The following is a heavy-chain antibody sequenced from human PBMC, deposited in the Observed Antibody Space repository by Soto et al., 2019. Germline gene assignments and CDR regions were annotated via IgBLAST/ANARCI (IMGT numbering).Heavy chain of an antibody. D-gene: IGHD2-15*01. CDR2: IIPILGIA. CDR3: AREDCSGGSCYGPN. Sequence: SVKVSCRSSGRTFSSYTISCVRQAPGQGLERKRRIIPILGIANYAQKIQGRVTITADKSTSTAYMELSSLRSEDTAVYYCAREDCSGGSCYGPNWGQGTLVTVSS. CDR1: GRTFSSYT. J-gene: IGHJ4*02. V-gene: IGHV1-69*04.